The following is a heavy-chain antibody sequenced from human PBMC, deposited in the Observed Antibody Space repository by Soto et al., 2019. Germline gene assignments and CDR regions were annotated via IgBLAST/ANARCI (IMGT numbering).Heavy chain of an antibody. CDR3: ARDLGEGIAVAGPIS. Sequence: GGSLRLSCAASGFTFSSYSMNWVRQAPGKGLEWVSSISSSSYIYYADSVKGRFTISRDNAKNSLYLQMNSLRAEDTAVYYCARDLGEGIAVAGPISWGQGTLVTVSS. V-gene: IGHV3-21*01. D-gene: IGHD6-19*01. CDR1: GFTFSSYS. CDR2: ISSSSYI. J-gene: IGHJ5*02.